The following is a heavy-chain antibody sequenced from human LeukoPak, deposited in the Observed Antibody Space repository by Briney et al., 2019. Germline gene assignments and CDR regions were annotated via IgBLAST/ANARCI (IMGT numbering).Heavy chain of an antibody. J-gene: IGHJ3*02. CDR2: INWNGGST. CDR1: GFNFDDYG. D-gene: IGHD3-22*01. Sequence: LTGGSLRLSCAASGFNFDDYGMSWVRQAPGKGLEWVSGINWNGGSTGYADSVKGRFTISRDNAKNSLYLQMNSLRAEDTALYYCAKDKGSYYDSSNAFDIWGQGTMVTVSS. V-gene: IGHV3-20*04. CDR3: AKDKGSYYDSSNAFDI.